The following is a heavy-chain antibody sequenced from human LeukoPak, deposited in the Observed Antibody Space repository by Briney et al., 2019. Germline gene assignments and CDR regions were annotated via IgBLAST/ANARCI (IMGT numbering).Heavy chain of an antibody. V-gene: IGHV1-18*01. CDR3: GREVTIFGVVRGDAMDV. CDR2: ISSNSDNT. CDR1: GYTFTSYG. Sequence: ASVKVSCKATGYTFTSYGISWVRQAPGQGLEWVGWISSNSDNTNYAQKFQGRVTMTTDTSTSTAYMELRSLRSDDTAVYYCGREVTIFGVVRGDAMDVWGQGTTVTVSS. D-gene: IGHD3-3*01. J-gene: IGHJ6*02.